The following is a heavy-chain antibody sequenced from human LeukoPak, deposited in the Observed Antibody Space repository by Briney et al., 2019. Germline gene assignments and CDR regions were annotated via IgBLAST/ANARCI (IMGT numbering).Heavy chain of an antibody. Sequence: GGSLRLFCAASGFTFSIYSMDWVRQAPGKGLEWVSSISSSGSYIYYADSLKGRFTISRDNAKNSLYLQMNSLRAEDTAVYYCAREDASSWDYWGQGILVTVSS. V-gene: IGHV3-21*01. CDR3: AREDASSWDY. CDR2: ISSSGSYI. J-gene: IGHJ4*02. D-gene: IGHD6-13*01. CDR1: GFTFSIYS.